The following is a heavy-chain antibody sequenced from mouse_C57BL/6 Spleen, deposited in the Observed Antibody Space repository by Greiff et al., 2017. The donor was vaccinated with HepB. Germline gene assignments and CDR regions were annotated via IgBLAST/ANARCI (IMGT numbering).Heavy chain of an antibody. CDR3: TYYGSSGKFDY. V-gene: IGHV14-4*01. Sequence: EVQLQQSGAELVRPGASVKLSCTASGFNINDDYMHWVKQRPEQGLEWIGWIDPENGDTEYASKFQGKATITADTSSNTAYLQLSSLTSEDTAVYYRTYYGSSGKFDYWGQGTTLTVSS. CDR2: IDPENGDT. D-gene: IGHD1-1*01. CDR1: GFNINDDY. J-gene: IGHJ2*01.